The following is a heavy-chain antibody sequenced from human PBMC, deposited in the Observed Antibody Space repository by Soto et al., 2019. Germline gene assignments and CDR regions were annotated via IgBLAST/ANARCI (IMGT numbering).Heavy chain of an antibody. J-gene: IGHJ3*02. CDR1: GYTFTSYG. D-gene: IGHD4-17*01. CDR2: ISAYNGNT. V-gene: IGHV1-18*01. CDR3: ARAQYYGDYADAFDI. Sequence: ASVKVSCKASGYTFTSYGISWVRQAPGQGLEWMGWISAYNGNTNYAQKLQGRVTMTTDTSTSTAYMELRSLRSDDTAVYYCARAQYYGDYADAFDIWGQGTMVTVSS.